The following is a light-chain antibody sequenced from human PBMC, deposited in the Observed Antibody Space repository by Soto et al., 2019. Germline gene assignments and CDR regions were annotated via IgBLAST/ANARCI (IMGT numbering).Light chain of an antibody. Sequence: QAVVTQPPSASGTPGRRVTMSCSGSSSNIGGNFVYWYQQLPGTAPKLLIYDNNQRPSGVPDRFSASKSGTSASLAISGLRSGDEADYYCAAWDDSLSGVVFGGGTKVTVL. CDR3: AAWDDSLSGVV. V-gene: IGLV1-47*02. CDR2: DNN. CDR1: SSNIGGNF. J-gene: IGLJ2*01.